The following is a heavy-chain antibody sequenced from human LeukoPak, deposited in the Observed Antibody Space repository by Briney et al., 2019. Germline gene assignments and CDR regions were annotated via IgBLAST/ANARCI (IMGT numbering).Heavy chain of an antibody. CDR3: AREGSSGWYGKPLDY. CDR1: GGSFSGYY. J-gene: IGHJ4*02. Sequence: SETLSLTCAVYGGSFSGYYWSWIRQAPGKGLEWIGNVYYSGSTFYNPSLKSRVTISVDTSKNQFSLKLSSVTAADTAVYYCAREGSSGWYGKPLDYWGQGTLVTVSS. V-gene: IGHV4-34*01. CDR2: VYYSGST. D-gene: IGHD6-19*01.